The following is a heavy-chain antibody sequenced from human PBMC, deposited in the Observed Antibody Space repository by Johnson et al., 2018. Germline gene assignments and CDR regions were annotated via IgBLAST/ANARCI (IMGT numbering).Heavy chain of an antibody. V-gene: IGHV3-33*05. CDR1: AFTFSSYG. J-gene: IGHJ5*02. CDR2: ISYDGSNK. D-gene: IGHD3-10*01. Sequence: QVQLVESGGGVVQPGRSLRLSCAATAFTFSSYGMHWVRQAPGKGLEWVAVISYDGSNKYYADSLKGRFTISRDNSKNTLYLQLNSLRAGDTAVYYCARYPLGVSDWFYPWGQGTLVTGAS. CDR3: ARYPLGVSDWFYP.